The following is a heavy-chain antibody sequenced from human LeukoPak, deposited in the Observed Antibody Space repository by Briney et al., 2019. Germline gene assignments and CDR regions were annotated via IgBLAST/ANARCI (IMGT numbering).Heavy chain of an antibody. CDR2: IYYSGST. J-gene: IGHJ4*02. CDR1: GGSISSSSYY. Sequence: PSETLSLTCTVSGGSISSSSYYWGWIRQPPGKGLEWIGSIYYSGSTYYNPSLKSRVTISVDTSKNQFSLKLSSVTAADTAVYYCAREVTGTKSDYWGQGTLVTVSS. D-gene: IGHD1-7*01. V-gene: IGHV4-39*02. CDR3: AREVTGTKSDY.